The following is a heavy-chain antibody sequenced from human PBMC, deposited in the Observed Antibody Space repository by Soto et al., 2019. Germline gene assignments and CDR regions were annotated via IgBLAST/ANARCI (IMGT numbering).Heavy chain of an antibody. CDR1: GGTFSNHA. D-gene: IGHD2-21*02. CDR2: IIPMFPTA. Sequence: ASVKVSCKASGGTFSNHAISWVRQAPGQGLEWVGGIIPMFPTADYAQRFQGRVTITADDSTTTVYMGLSGLRSEDTAMYYCARDDATYCGGDCYRYFYYGMDVWGQGTTVTVSS. V-gene: IGHV1-69*13. J-gene: IGHJ6*02. CDR3: ARDDATYCGGDCYRYFYYGMDV.